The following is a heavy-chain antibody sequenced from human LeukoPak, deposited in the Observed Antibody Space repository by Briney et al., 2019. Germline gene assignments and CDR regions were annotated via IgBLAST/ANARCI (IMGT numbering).Heavy chain of an antibody. Sequence: SETLSLTCTVSGVSISSGYYYWSWIRQPAGEGLEWSGRIYTTGDTNYNPPLKSRVTISVETSKTQSSPQLTSLPAPATAVYYCAREGQQLVPPFD. V-gene: IGHV4-61*02. CDR1: GVSISSGYYY. J-gene: IGHJ5*01. D-gene: IGHD6-6*01. CDR3: AREGQQLVPPFD. CDR2: IYTTGDT.